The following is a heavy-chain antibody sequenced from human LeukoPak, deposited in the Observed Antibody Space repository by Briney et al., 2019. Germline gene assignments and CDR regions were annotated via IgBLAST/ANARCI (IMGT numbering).Heavy chain of an antibody. V-gene: IGHV4-38-2*02. Sequence: SETLSLTCAVSGYSISSGYYWGWIRQPPGKGLEWIGSIFDSGSTYYNPSLKSRVTISVDTSKNQFSLKLSSVTAADTAVYYCARERRAKWSHPYYFDYWGQGTLVTVSS. J-gene: IGHJ4*02. CDR1: GYSISSGYY. CDR3: ARERRAKWSHPYYFDY. D-gene: IGHD1-26*01. CDR2: IFDSGST.